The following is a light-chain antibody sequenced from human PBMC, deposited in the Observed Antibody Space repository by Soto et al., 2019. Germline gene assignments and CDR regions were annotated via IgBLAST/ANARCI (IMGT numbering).Light chain of an antibody. V-gene: IGKV1-5*01. J-gene: IGKJ1*01. CDR2: DAS. CDR1: QSIKTW. Sequence: DIQMTQSPSTLSASVGDRVSFTCRASQSIKTWLAWYQQKPGRAPTLLIYDASTLESGVPSRFSGSRSGTELSLTISRLQRDDIVTDYCQRYDSLWTFGQGNKVEIK. CDR3: QRYDSLWT.